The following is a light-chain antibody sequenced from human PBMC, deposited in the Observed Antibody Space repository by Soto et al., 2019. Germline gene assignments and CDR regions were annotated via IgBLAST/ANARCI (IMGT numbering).Light chain of an antibody. CDR1: QSISSY. V-gene: IGKV1-39*01. Sequence: DIQMTQSPSSLSASVGDRVTITCRASQSISSYLNWYQQKPGKAPKLLIYAASSLQSGVPSRFSGSGSGTDFTLTISSLQPEDFATYYCQQYNVYSRTFGQGTKVDIK. J-gene: IGKJ1*01. CDR3: QQYNVYSRT. CDR2: AAS.